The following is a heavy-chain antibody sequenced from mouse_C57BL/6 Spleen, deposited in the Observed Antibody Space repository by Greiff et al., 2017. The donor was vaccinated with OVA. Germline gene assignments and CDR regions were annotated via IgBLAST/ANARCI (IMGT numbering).Heavy chain of an antibody. Sequence: VQLKESVAELVRPGASVKLSCTASGFNIKNTYMHWVKQRPEQGLEWIGRIDPANGNTKYAPKFQGKATITADTSSNTAYLQLSSLTSEDTAIYYCARGVYYDYGDYYAMDYWGQGTSVTVSS. J-gene: IGHJ4*01. CDR1: GFNIKNTY. CDR2: IDPANGNT. V-gene: IGHV14-3*01. CDR3: ARGVYYDYGDYYAMDY. D-gene: IGHD2-4*01.